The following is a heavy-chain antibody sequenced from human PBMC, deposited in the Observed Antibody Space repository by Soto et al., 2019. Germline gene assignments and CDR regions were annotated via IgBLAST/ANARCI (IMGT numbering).Heavy chain of an antibody. CDR2: ISAYNGNT. V-gene: IGHV1-18*04. Sequence: ASVKVSCKASGYTFTSYGISRVRQAPGQGLEWMGWISAYNGNTNYAQKLQGRVTMTTDTSTSTAYMELRSLRSDDTAVHYCARVGSVAGTSDYYYYYGMDVWGQGTTVTVSS. CDR1: GYTFTSYG. CDR3: ARVGSVAGTSDYYYYYGMDV. D-gene: IGHD6-19*01. J-gene: IGHJ6*02.